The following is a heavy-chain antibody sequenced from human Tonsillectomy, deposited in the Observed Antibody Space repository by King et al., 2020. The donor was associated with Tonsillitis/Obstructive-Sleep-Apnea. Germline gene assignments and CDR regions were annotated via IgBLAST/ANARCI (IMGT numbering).Heavy chain of an antibody. CDR3: AKAEYYDILTGPCFDY. Sequence: VQLVESGGGLVQPGGSLRLSCAASGFTFSSYAMSWVRQAPGKGLEWVSAISGSGGSTYYADSVKGRFTISRDNSKNTLYLQMNSRRAEDTAVYYCAKAEYYDILTGPCFDYWGQGTLVTVSS. CDR1: GFTFSSYA. J-gene: IGHJ4*02. V-gene: IGHV3-23*04. D-gene: IGHD3-9*01. CDR2: ISGSGGST.